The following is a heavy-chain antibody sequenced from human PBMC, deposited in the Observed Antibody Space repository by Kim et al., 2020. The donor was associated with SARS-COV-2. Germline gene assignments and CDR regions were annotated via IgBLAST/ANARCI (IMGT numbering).Heavy chain of an antibody. V-gene: IGHV3-53*04. D-gene: IGHD5-18*01. J-gene: IGHJ5*02. CDR3: ARAGAYSYGFSGWFDP. CDR1: GFTVSSNY. Sequence: GGSLRLSCAASGFTVSSNYMSWVRQAPGKGLEWVSVIYSGGSTYYADSVKGRFTISRHNSKNTLYLQMNSLRAEDTAVYYCARAGAYSYGFSGWFDPWGQGTLVTVSS. CDR2: IYSGGST.